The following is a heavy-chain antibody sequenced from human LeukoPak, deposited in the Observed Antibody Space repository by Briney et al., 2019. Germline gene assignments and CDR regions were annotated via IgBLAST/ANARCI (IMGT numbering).Heavy chain of an antibody. CDR2: ISWNSGSI. Sequence: PGGSLRLSCAASGFTFDDYAMHWVRQAPGKGLEWVSGISWNSGSIGYADSVKGRFTISRDNAKNSLYLQMNSLRAEDTAVYYCARGGWFGDSLDYWGQGTLVTVSS. J-gene: IGHJ4*02. D-gene: IGHD3-10*01. CDR1: GFTFDDYA. V-gene: IGHV3-9*01. CDR3: ARGGWFGDSLDY.